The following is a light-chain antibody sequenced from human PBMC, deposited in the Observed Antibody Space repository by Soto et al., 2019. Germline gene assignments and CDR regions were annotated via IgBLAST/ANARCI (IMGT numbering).Light chain of an antibody. CDR1: SSDVGGYNY. V-gene: IGLV2-14*01. J-gene: IGLJ1*01. CDR3: SSYTSSSTLRYV. CDR2: DVS. Sequence: QSALTQPASVSGSPGQSITISCTGTSSDVGGYNYVSWYQQHPGKAPKLMIYDVSNRPSGVSNRFSGSKSGNTASLTISGLQAEDEADYYSSSYTSSSTLRYVFGTGTEVTV.